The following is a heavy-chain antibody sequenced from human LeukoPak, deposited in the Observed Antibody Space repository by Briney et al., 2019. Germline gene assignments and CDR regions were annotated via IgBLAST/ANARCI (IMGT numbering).Heavy chain of an antibody. J-gene: IGHJ3*02. CDR3: AKAVDLATISVDI. CDR2: ISGSGVYT. D-gene: IGHD5-24*01. V-gene: IGHV3-23*01. Sequence: GGSLRLSCAASGFTFSSYGVSWVRQAPGKGLEWVSAISGSGVYTYYADSVKGRFTISRDNSKNTLYLVMNSLRVDDTAVYYCAKAVDLATISVDIWGQGTMVTVSS. CDR1: GFTFSSYG.